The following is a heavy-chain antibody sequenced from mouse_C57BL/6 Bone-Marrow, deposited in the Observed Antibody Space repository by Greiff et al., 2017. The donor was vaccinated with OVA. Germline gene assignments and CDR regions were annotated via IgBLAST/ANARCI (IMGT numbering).Heavy chain of an antibody. D-gene: IGHD1-1*01. V-gene: IGHV6-6*01. CDR2: IRNKANNHAT. J-gene: IGHJ2*01. Sequence: EVQGVESGGGLVQPGGSMKLSCAASGFTFSDAWMDWVRQSPEKGLEWVAEIRNKANNHATYYAESVKGRFTISRDDSKSSVYLQMNSLRAEDTGIYYCTRTFITTVVAGDYFDYWGQGTTLTVSS. CDR1: GFTFSDAW. CDR3: TRTFITTVVAGDYFDY.